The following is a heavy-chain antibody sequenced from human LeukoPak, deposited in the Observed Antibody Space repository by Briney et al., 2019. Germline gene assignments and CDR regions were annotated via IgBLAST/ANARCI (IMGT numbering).Heavy chain of an antibody. CDR3: AREVEAAGRGFDP. D-gene: IGHD6-13*01. V-gene: IGHV4-4*07. Sequence: SETLSLTCTVSSGSISNYYWSWIRQSAGKGLGWIGRISSSGSTNYNPSLKSRVTMSVDTSKNRFSLNLTSVTAADTAVYYCAREVEAAGRGFDPWGQGTLVTVCS. CDR2: ISSSGST. CDR1: SGSISNYY. J-gene: IGHJ5*02.